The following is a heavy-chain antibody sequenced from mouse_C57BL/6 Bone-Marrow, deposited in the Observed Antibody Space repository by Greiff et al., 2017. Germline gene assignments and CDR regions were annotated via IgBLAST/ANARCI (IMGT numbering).Heavy chain of an antibody. V-gene: IGHV1-72*01. CDR2: IDPNSGGT. D-gene: IGHD4-1*01. J-gene: IGHJ4*01. Sequence: QVQLQQPGAELVTPGASVKLSCKASGHTFTSYWMHWVKQRPGRGLAWIGRIDPNSGGTKYNEKFKSQATLTVDKPSSTAYMQLSSLTSEDSAVYYCAKGLGPLYAMAYWGLGSSVTVFS. CDR1: GHTFTSYW. CDR3: AKGLGPLYAMAY.